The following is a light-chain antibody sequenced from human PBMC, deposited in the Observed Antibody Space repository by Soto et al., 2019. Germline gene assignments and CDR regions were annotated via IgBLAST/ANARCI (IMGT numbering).Light chain of an antibody. Sequence: QSVLTQPPSVSGAPGQRVTISCTGSSSNIGAGYDVQWYQQLPGAAPKLLIFGNSNRPSGVPDRFSGSRSGTSASLDITGLQAEDEADYFCQSYDISLSVSVIFGGGTKVTVI. V-gene: IGLV1-40*01. CDR1: SSNIGAGYD. CDR2: GNS. CDR3: QSYDISLSVSVI. J-gene: IGLJ2*01.